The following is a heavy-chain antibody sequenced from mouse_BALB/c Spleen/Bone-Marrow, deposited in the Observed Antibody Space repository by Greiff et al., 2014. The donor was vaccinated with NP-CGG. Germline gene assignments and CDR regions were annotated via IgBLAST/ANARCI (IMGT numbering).Heavy chain of an antibody. D-gene: IGHD2-3*01. CDR3: ARDPRWLLAMDY. CDR1: GFTFSDFY. V-gene: IGHV7-1*02. CDR2: SRNKANDYTR. J-gene: IGHJ4*01. Sequence: DVMLVESGGGLVQPGGSLRLSCATSGFTFSDFYMEWVRQPPGKRLEWIAASRNKANDYTRECSASVKGRFIVSRDTSQSIRHLQMNALRAEDTAIYYCARDPRWLLAMDYWGQGTSVTVSS.